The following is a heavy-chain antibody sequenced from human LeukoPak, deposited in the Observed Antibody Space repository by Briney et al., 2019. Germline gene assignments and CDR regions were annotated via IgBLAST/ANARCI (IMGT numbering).Heavy chain of an antibody. CDR2: ISSSGSTI. Sequence: GGSLRLSCAASGFTFSSYEMNWVRQAPGKGLEWVSYISSSGSTIYYADSVKGRFTISRDNAKNSLYLQMNSLRAEGTAVYYCARHRVGIAADYWGQGTLVTVSS. V-gene: IGHV3-48*03. J-gene: IGHJ4*02. CDR1: GFTFSSYE. D-gene: IGHD6-13*01. CDR3: ARHRVGIAADY.